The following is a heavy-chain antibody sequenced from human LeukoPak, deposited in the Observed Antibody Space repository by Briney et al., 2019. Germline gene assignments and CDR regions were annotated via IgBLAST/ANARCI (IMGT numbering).Heavy chain of an antibody. Sequence: TGGSLRLSCAASGFTFSFYWMTWVRQAPGKGLEWVANRKPDGSQKYCVDSLKGRCTISRDNTRNTLDLQVNSLRPEDTAVYYCARENYFSFDYWGQGALVTVSS. V-gene: IGHV3-7*03. CDR2: RKPDGSQK. D-gene: IGHD3-16*01. CDR1: GFTFSFYW. CDR3: ARENYFSFDY. J-gene: IGHJ4*02.